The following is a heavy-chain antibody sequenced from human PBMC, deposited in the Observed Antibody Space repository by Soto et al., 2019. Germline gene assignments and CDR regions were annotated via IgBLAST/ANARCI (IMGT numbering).Heavy chain of an antibody. CDR3: ARASLYSTSWSLDY. D-gene: IGHD6-13*01. CDR1: GYTFTSYA. CDR2: ISGYNGNA. V-gene: IGHV1-18*01. Sequence: QVQLVQSGAEVKKPGASVKVSCKASGYTFTSYAMSWVRQAPGQGLEWMGWISGYNGNANYAQLLQGRVTMTTDTSTSAAYMELRSLRSDDTAVYYCARASLYSTSWSLDYWGQGTLVTVSS. J-gene: IGHJ4*02.